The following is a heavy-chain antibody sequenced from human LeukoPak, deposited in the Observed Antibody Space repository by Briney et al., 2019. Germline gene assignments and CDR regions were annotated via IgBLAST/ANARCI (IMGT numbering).Heavy chain of an antibody. CDR3: ARYCKYQLLVTPPRGYYYYYYYMDV. J-gene: IGHJ6*03. V-gene: IGHV3-11*01. D-gene: IGHD2-2*01. Sequence: PGGSLRLSCAASGFTFSSYAMSWIRQAPGKGLEWASYISSSGSTIYYADSVKGRFTNSRDNAKNSLYLQMNSLRAEDTAVYYCARYCKYQLLVTPPRGYYYYYYYMDVWGKGTTVTVSS. CDR1: GFTFSSYA. CDR2: ISSSGSTI.